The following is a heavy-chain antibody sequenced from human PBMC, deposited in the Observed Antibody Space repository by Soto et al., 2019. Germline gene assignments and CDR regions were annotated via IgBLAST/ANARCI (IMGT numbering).Heavy chain of an antibody. CDR3: ARGKSYYDILTGYYRYYYYYGMDV. Sequence: QVQLQESGPGLVKPSQTLSLTCPVSGGSISSGDYYWSWIRQPPGQGLGWIGYIYYIGSTYYNPSLKSRVTISVDTSKNQFSLKLSSVTAADTAVYYCARGKSYYDILTGYYRYYYYYGMDVWGQGTTVTVSS. CDR2: IYYIGST. V-gene: IGHV4-30-4*01. D-gene: IGHD3-9*01. J-gene: IGHJ6*02. CDR1: GGSISSGDYY.